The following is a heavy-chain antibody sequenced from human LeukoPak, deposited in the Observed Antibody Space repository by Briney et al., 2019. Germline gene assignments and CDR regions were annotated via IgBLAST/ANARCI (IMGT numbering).Heavy chain of an antibody. V-gene: IGHV3-21*01. CDR1: GFTFSSYS. J-gene: IGHJ6*02. CDR2: ISSSSSYI. Sequence: GGSLRLSCAASGFTFSSYSMNWVRQAPGKGLEWVSSISSSSSYIYYADSVKGRFTISRDNAKNSLYLQMNSLRVEDTAVYYCARVSENYYYYGMDVWGQGTTVTVSS. CDR3: ARVSENYYYYGMDV.